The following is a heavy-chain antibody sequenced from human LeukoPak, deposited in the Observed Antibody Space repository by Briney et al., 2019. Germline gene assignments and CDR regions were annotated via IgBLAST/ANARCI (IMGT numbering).Heavy chain of an antibody. D-gene: IGHD3-22*01. CDR2: ISGSGGST. J-gene: IGHJ4*02. V-gene: IGHV3-23*01. CDR1: GFTFSSYA. CDR3: AKDWWSSGYYYVILDY. Sequence: AGGSLRLSCAASGFTFSSYAMSWVRQAPGKGLEWVSAISGSGGSTYYADSVKGRFTISRDNSKNTLYLQMNSLRAEDTAVYYCAKDWWSSGYYYVILDYWGQGTLVTVSS.